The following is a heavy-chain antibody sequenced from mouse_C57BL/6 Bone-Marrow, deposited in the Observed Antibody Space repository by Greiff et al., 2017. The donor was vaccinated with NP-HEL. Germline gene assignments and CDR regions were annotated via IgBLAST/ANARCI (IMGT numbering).Heavy chain of an antibody. CDR1: GFTFSSYA. V-gene: IGHV5-4*01. D-gene: IGHD4-1*01. CDR3: ARENWALDY. Sequence: EVKVEESGGGLVKPGGSLILSCAASGFTFSSYAMSWVRQTPEKRLEWVATISDGGSYTYYPDNVKGRFTISRDNAKNNLYLQMSHLKSEDTAMYYCARENWALDYWGQGTTLTVSS. J-gene: IGHJ2*01. CDR2: ISDGGSYT.